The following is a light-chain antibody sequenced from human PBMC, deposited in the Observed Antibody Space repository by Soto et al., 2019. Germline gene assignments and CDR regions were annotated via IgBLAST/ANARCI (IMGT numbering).Light chain of an antibody. CDR2: AAS. J-gene: IGKJ5*01. CDR3: QQSYSTLSIT. CDR1: ESIARH. Sequence: DIQMTQSPSSLSASVGDRVTITCRASESIARHLNWYQQKPGKAPKLLIYAASSLQNGVPSRFRGGGSGTDFSLAISNLQTEDFATYYCQQSYSTLSITFGQGTRLEMK. V-gene: IGKV1-39*01.